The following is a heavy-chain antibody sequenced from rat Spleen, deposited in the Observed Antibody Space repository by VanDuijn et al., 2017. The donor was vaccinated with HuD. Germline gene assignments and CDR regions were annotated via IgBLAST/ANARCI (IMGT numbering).Heavy chain of an antibody. CDR3: TTDRDFMYTTEYYSNCFAF. J-gene: IGHJ3*01. D-gene: IGHD1-6*01. CDR2: IGYDVIGI. V-gene: IGHV5-20*01. Sequence: EVQLVESGGGLVRPGRSMKLSCAASGFTFTNYDMAWVRQAPTKGLEWVASIGYDVIGISYRESVRGRFTIPSDNAESTLYLQMDSLRSEDTATYYCTTDRDFMYTTEYYSNCFAFWGQGTLVTVSS. CDR1: GFTFTNYD.